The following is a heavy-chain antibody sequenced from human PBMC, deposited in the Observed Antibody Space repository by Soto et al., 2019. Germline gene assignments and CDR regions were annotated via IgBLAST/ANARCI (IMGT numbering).Heavy chain of an antibody. CDR3: ARNTAAGTKGYYYYGMDV. D-gene: IGHD6-13*01. CDR1: GYTFTGYY. CDR2: INPNSGGT. V-gene: IGHV1-2*04. J-gene: IGHJ6*02. Sequence: APVKVSCTASGYTFTGYYMHWVRQAPGQGLEWMGWINPNSGGTNYAQKFQGWVTMTRDTSISTAYMELSRLRSDDTAVYYCARNTAAGTKGYYYYGMDVWGQGTTVTVSS.